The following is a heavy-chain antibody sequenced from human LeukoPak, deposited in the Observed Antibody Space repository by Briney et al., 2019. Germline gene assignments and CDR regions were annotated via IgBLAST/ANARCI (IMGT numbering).Heavy chain of an antibody. CDR3: AGSIVVVITHTYDAFDV. Sequence: SETLSLTCTVSGGSISSGTYHWAWIRQPPGKGLEWIGTIYYTGNTYYSPSLKSRITISVDTSKNQFSLKLSSVTAADTAVYYCAGSIVVVITHTYDAFDVWGQGTMVTVSS. CDR2: IYYTGNT. CDR1: GGSISSGTYH. D-gene: IGHD3-22*01. V-gene: IGHV4-39*01. J-gene: IGHJ3*01.